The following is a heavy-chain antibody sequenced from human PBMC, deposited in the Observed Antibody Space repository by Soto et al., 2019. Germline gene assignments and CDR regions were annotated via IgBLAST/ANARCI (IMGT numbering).Heavy chain of an antibody. D-gene: IGHD1-26*01. V-gene: IGHV3-74*01. CDR1: GFTISGHW. Sequence: EVQLVESGGGLVQPGGSLRLSCAASGFTISGHWMHWVRQVPGKGLAWVSRLNSEGSSTSYADSVKGRFTISRDNXKNTLFLQMNSLGSEDTAVYYCARSYSETYGCFGPWGQGTLVTVSS. J-gene: IGHJ5*02. CDR3: ARSYSETYGCFGP. CDR2: LNSEGSST.